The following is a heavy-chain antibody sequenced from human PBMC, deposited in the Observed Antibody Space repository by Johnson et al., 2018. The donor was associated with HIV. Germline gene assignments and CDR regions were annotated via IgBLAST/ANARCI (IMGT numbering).Heavy chain of an antibody. CDR2: LSYDGGNK. CDR3: AGEEVVVVATQDDALDI. V-gene: IGHV3-30-3*01. D-gene: IGHD2-15*01. Sequence: QVQLVESGGGVVQPGRSLRISCAASGFTFSNYAMHWVRQAPGKGLEWVAVLSYDGGNKYYADSVKGRFTISRDNSKNTLYLQMNSLRAEDTAVYYCAGEEVVVVATQDDALDIWGQGTMVTVSS. CDR1: GFTFSNYA. J-gene: IGHJ3*02.